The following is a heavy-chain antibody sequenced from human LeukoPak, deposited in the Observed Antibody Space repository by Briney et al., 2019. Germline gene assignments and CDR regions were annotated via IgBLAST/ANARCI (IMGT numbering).Heavy chain of an antibody. D-gene: IGHD1-1*01. CDR3: ATNHRYNWDAFDY. V-gene: IGHV3-11*06. CDR2: ISSSSSYT. Sequence: KPGGSLRLSCAASGFTFSDYYMSWIRQAPGKGLEWVSYISSSSSYTNYADSVKGRFTISRDNAKNSLSLQMNSLRAEDTAVYYCATNHRYNWDAFDYWGQGTLVTVSS. CDR1: GFTFSDYY. J-gene: IGHJ4*02.